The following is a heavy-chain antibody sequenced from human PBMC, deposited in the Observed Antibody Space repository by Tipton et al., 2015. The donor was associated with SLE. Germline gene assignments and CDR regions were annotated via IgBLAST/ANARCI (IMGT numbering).Heavy chain of an antibody. CDR2: ITGSSGHI. D-gene: IGHD3-10*01. J-gene: IGHJ5*02. CDR1: GFPFSTYT. Sequence: SLRLSCAASGFPFSTYTMNWVRQAPGKGLEWVSSITGSSGHINYIDSVKGRFTISRDNAKNSLYLQMNSLRAEDTAVYFCAGDDYASGITWGQGTLVTVSS. V-gene: IGHV3-21*03. CDR3: AGDDYASGIT.